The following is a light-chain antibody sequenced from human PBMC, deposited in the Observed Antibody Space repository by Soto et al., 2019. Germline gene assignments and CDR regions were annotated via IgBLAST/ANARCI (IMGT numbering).Light chain of an antibody. CDR2: DVD. CDR1: SSDVGGYNY. V-gene: IGLV2-11*01. J-gene: IGLJ2*01. CDR3: CSYAGSSLI. Sequence: QSALTQPRSVSGSPGKSVTISCTGTSSDVGGYNYVSWYQQHPGKAPKLMIYDVDKRPSGVPDRFSGSKSGNTASLTISGLQAEDEADYYCCSYAGSSLIFGGGTKLTVL.